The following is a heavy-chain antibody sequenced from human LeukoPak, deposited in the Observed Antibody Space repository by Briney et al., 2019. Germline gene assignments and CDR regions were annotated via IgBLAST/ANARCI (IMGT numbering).Heavy chain of an antibody. D-gene: IGHD2-15*01. V-gene: IGHV1-2*02. CDR1: GYTFTAYY. J-gene: IGHJ4*02. CDR3: ARDLRLYYCSSGHHDEGGWWSFDY. Sequence: ASVKVSCKASGYTFTAYYIHWVRQAPGQGLEWMGWMNPNSGVTHYAQTFQGRVTLTRDTSINTASMEVSRLTSDDTAVYYCARDLRLYYCSSGHHDEGGWWSFDYWGQGTLVTVSS. CDR2: MNPNSGVT.